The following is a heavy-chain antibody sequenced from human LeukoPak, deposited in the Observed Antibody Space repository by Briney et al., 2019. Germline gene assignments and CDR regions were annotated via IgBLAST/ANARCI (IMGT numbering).Heavy chain of an antibody. D-gene: IGHD6-13*01. V-gene: IGHV3-23*01. Sequence: GGSLRLSCAASGFSFSSFAMTWVRQTPGKGQEWDSHISSSGGTTYYADSVRGRFTISRDNSKNTVYLQMNSRRAEDTAAYYCAKSMAAVGGAIDVWGQGSMVTVSS. CDR1: GFSFSSFA. CDR2: ISSSGGTT. CDR3: AKSMAAVGGAIDV. J-gene: IGHJ3*01.